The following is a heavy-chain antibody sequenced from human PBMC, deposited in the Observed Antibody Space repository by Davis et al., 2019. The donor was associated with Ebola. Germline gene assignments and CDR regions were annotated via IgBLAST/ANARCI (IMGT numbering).Heavy chain of an antibody. Sequence: PSETLSLTCAVYGGSFSGYYWSWIRQPPGKGLEWIGEVNHSGSTNYNPSLKSRVTISVDTSKNQFSLKLSSVTAADTAVYYCARGNIVVVPAAGYSSSWYPYYYYGMDVWGQGTTVTVSS. CDR3: ARGNIVVVPAAGYSSSWYPYYYYGMDV. J-gene: IGHJ6*02. V-gene: IGHV4-34*01. CDR1: GGSFSGYY. CDR2: VNHSGST. D-gene: IGHD2-2*01.